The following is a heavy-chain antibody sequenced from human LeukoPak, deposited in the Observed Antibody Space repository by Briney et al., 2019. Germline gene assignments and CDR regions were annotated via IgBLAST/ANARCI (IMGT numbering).Heavy chain of an antibody. CDR1: GDSINSYY. CDR3: ARYFEGTDFWSGYPDAFDI. CDR2: IYYSGST. V-gene: IGHV4-59*01. J-gene: IGHJ3*02. Sequence: PSETLSLTCTVSGDSINSYYWSWIRQPPGKGLEWIGYIYYSGSTNYNPSLKSRVTISVDTSKNQFSLKLSSVTAADTAVYYCARYFEGTDFWSGYPDAFDIWGQGTMVTVSS. D-gene: IGHD3-3*01.